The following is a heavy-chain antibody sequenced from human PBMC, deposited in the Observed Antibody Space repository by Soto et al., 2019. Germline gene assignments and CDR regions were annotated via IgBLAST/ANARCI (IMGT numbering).Heavy chain of an antibody. V-gene: IGHV3-23*01. CDR3: AKDGSGSIYYYYMDV. CDR2: ISGSGGST. D-gene: IGHD3-10*01. J-gene: IGHJ6*03. CDR1: GFTFSSSA. Sequence: SLRLSCAASGFTFSSSAMSWVRQAPGKGLEWVSAISGSGGSTYYADSVKGRFTISRDNSKNTLYLQMNSLRAEDTAVYYCAKDGSGSIYYYYMDVWGKGTTVTVSS.